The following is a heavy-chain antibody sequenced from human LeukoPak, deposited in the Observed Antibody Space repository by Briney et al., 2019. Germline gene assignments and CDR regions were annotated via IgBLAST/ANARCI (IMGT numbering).Heavy chain of an antibody. J-gene: IGHJ4*02. D-gene: IGHD5-12*01. CDR3: ARDPSYSGYDPAFDY. Sequence: PGGSLRLSCAASGFTFSSYWMSWVRQAPGKGLEWVANIKQDGSEKYYVDSVKGRFTISRDNAKNSLYLQMNSLRAEDTAVYYRARDPSYSGYDPAFDYWGQGTLVTVSS. CDR1: GFTFSSYW. CDR2: IKQDGSEK. V-gene: IGHV3-7*03.